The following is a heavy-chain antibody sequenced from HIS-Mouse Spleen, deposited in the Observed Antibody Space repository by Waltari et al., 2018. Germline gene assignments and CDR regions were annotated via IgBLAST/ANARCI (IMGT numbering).Heavy chain of an antibody. CDR1: GLPGGGYG. CDR2: ISYDGSNK. CDR3: AKDKHHAFDY. J-gene: IGHJ4*02. Sequence: VHLGEAGGGVGQARRAVGLSWPACGLPGGGYGMHWVRQAPGEGLEWVAVISYDGSNKYYADSVKGRFTISRDNSKNTLYLQMNSLRAEDTAVYYCAKDKHHAFDYWGQGTLVTVSS. V-gene: IGHV3-30*18.